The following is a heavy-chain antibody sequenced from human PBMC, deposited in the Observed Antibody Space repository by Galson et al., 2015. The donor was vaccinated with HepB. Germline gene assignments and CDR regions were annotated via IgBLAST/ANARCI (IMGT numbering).Heavy chain of an antibody. V-gene: IGHV3-48*01. CDR3: ARGAAAGRFRGDFDY. D-gene: IGHD6-13*01. CDR2: ISSSSSTI. Sequence: SLRLSCAASGFTFSSYSMNWVRQAPGKGLEWVSYISSSSSTIYYADSVKGRFTISRDNAKNSLYLQMNSLRADDTAVYYCARGAAAGRFRGDFDYWGQGTLVTVSS. J-gene: IGHJ4*02. CDR1: GFTFSSYS.